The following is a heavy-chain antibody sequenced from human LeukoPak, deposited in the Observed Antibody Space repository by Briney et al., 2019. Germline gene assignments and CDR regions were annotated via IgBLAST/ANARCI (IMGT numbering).Heavy chain of an antibody. Sequence: GRSLRLSCAASGFTVSSNYMSWVRQAPGKGLEWVSIIYSGGGTYYADSVKGRFTISRENSKNTLYLQINSLRGEDMAVYYCARGGNGRFDYWGQGTLVTVSS. D-gene: IGHD3-16*01. CDR3: ARGGNGRFDY. CDR2: IYSGGGT. J-gene: IGHJ4*02. CDR1: GFTVSSNY. V-gene: IGHV3-53*01.